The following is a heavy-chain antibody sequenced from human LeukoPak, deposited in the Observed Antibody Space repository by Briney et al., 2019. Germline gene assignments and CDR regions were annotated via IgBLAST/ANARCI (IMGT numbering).Heavy chain of an antibody. CDR2: MNPNSGNT. V-gene: IGHV1-8*03. CDR1: GYTFTSYD. CDR3: ARGRIVVVPAAIINLDP. J-gene: IGHJ5*02. Sequence: ASVKVSCKASGYTFTSYDINWVRQATGQGLEWMGWMNPNSGNTGYAQKFQGRVTITRNTSISTAYMELSSLRSEDTAVYCCARGRIVVVPAAIINLDPWGQGTLVTVSS. D-gene: IGHD2-2*01.